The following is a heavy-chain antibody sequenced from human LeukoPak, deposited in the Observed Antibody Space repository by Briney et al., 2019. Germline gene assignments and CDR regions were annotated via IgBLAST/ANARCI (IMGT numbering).Heavy chain of an antibody. Sequence: GGSLRLSCAASGFTFSSYSMHWVRQAPGKGLVWLSCITSGGGSVCYADSVKGRFPISRDNANNSLYLQMNSLRAEDTAVYYCASSERYSSSCYGPVDCWGQGTLVTVSS. CDR1: GFTFSSYS. J-gene: IGHJ4*02. CDR3: ASSERYSSSCYGPVDC. D-gene: IGHD6-13*01. V-gene: IGHV3-48*01. CDR2: ITSGGGSV.